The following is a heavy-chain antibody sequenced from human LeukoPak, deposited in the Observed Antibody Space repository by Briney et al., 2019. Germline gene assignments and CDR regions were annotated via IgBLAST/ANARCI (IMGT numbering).Heavy chain of an antibody. D-gene: IGHD6-25*01. V-gene: IGHV1-2*02. CDR1: GYTFTGYY. Sequence: GSSEKVSCKTSGYTFTGYYMHWVRQAPGQGLEWLGWINPNSGDTNYAQKFQGRVTMTRDTSISTAYMELSRLRSDDTAVYYCARDLSGDYVGYWGQGTLVTVSS. CDR2: INPNSGDT. CDR3: ARDLSGDYVGY. J-gene: IGHJ4*02.